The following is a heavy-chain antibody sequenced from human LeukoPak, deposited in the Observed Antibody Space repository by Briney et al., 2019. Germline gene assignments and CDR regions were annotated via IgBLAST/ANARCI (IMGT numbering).Heavy chain of an antibody. V-gene: IGHV4-34*01. Sequence: SETLSLTCAVYGGSFSGYYWSWIRQPPGKGLEWIGEINHSGSTNYNPSLKSRVTISVDTSRNQFSLKLSSVTAADTAVYYCARRKYDFWSGYYSPGYYYYYMDVWGKGTTVTVSS. CDR1: GGSFSGYY. J-gene: IGHJ6*03. D-gene: IGHD3-3*01. CDR3: ARRKYDFWSGYYSPGYYYYYMDV. CDR2: INHSGST.